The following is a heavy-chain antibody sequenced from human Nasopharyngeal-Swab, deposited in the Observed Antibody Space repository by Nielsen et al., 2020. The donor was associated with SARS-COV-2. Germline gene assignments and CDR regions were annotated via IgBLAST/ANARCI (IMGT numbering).Heavy chain of an antibody. J-gene: IGHJ4*02. Sequence: GASLKISCAASGFTFSSYGMHWVRQAPGKGLEWVAVIWYDGSNKYYADSVKGRFTISRDNSKNTLYLQMNSLRAEDTAEYYCARGSSGLPDYWGQGTLVTVSS. CDR2: IWYDGSNK. D-gene: IGHD3-22*01. CDR3: ARGSSGLPDY. CDR1: GFTFSSYG. V-gene: IGHV3-33*01.